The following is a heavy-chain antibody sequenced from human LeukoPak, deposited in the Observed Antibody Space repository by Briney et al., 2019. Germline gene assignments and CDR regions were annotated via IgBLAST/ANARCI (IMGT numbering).Heavy chain of an antibody. CDR3: ARGQNWGDAFDI. CDR1: GGSFSGYY. Sequence: SETLSLTCAVYGGSFSGYYWSWIRQPPGKGLEWIGEINHSGSTNYNPSLKSRVTISVDTSKNQFSLKLSSVTAADTAVYYCARGQNWGDAFDIWGQGTMVTVSS. V-gene: IGHV4-34*01. J-gene: IGHJ3*02. CDR2: INHSGST. D-gene: IGHD7-27*01.